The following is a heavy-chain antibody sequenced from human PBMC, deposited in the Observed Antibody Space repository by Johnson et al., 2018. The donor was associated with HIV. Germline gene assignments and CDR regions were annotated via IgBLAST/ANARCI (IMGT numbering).Heavy chain of an antibody. CDR3: ASGWGIVVSDAFDI. V-gene: IGHV3-74*02. D-gene: IGHD6-19*01. CDR2: INSDGSNT. J-gene: IGHJ3*02. Sequence: VQLVESGGGVVQPGRSLRLSCAASGFTFSSYAMSWVRQAPGKGLVWVSGINSDGSNTNYADSVKGRFTISRDNAKNSLYLQMNSLRAEDTAVYYCASGWGIVVSDAFDIWGQGTMVTVSS. CDR1: GFTFSSYA.